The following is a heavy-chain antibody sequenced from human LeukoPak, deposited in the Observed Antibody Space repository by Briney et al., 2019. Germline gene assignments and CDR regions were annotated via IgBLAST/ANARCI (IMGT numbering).Heavy chain of an antibody. Sequence: PGRSLRLSCAASGFTFSSYGMHWVRQAPGKGLEWVAVISYDGSNKYYADSVKGRFTISRDNSKNTLYLQMNSLRAEDTAVYYCAKDDGVGFDYWGQGTLVTVSS. CDR3: AKDDGVGFDY. CDR1: GFTFSSYG. CDR2: ISYDGSNK. V-gene: IGHV3-30*18. J-gene: IGHJ4*02. D-gene: IGHD2-15*01.